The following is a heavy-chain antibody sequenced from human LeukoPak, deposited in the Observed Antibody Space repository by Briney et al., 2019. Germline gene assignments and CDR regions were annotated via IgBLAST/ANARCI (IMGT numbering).Heavy chain of an antibody. D-gene: IGHD2/OR15-2a*01. CDR2: IYHSGRT. Sequence: PSETLSLTCAVYGGSISSSNWWSWVRQPPGKGLEWIGEIYHSGRTNYNPSLKSRVTISVDKSKNQFSLKLSSVTAADTAVYYCARDPNSLRYFDLWGRGTLVTVSS. J-gene: IGHJ2*01. CDR1: GGSISSSNW. V-gene: IGHV4-4*02. CDR3: ARDPNSLRYFDL.